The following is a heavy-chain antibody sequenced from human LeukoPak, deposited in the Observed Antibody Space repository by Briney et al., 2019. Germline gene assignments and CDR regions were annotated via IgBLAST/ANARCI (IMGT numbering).Heavy chain of an antibody. D-gene: IGHD3-22*01. V-gene: IGHV3-9*01. CDR3: AKDLGSSGYLPLDY. CDR1: GFTFDDYA. J-gene: IGHJ4*02. Sequence: PGRSLRLSCAASGFTFDDYAMHWVRQAPGKGLEWVSGISWNSGSIGYADSVKGRFTISRDNAKNSLYLQMNSLRAEDTALYYCAKDLGSSGYLPLDYWGQGTLVTVSS. CDR2: ISWNSGSI.